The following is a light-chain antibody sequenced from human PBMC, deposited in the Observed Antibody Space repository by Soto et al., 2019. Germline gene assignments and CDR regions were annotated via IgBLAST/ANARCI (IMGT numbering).Light chain of an antibody. V-gene: IGKV3-11*01. Sequence: EIVLTQSPATLSLSPGERATLSCRASQSVGSYLAWYQQRPGQAPRLLIYDVSNRATGIPGRFSGSGSGTDFTLTISSLEPEDFAVYYCQQRANWPLTFGGGTKVDIK. CDR2: DVS. J-gene: IGKJ4*01. CDR3: QQRANWPLT. CDR1: QSVGSY.